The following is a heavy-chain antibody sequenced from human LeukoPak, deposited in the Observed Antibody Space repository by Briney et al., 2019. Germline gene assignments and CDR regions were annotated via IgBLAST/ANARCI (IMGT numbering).Heavy chain of an antibody. CDR1: GGSVSSSSYN. CDR3: ATRDGYNYYFDY. Sequence: SETLSLTCTVSGGSVSSSSYNWSWIRQPPGKGLEWIGYIYYSGSTNYNPSLKSQVTISVDTSKNQFSLKLSSVTAADTAVYYCATRDGYNYYFDYWGQGTLVTVSS. CDR2: IYYSGST. J-gene: IGHJ4*02. D-gene: IGHD5-24*01. V-gene: IGHV4-61*01.